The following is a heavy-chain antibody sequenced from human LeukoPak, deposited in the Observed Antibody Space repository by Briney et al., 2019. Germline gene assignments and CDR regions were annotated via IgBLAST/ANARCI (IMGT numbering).Heavy chain of an antibody. D-gene: IGHD5-18*01. CDR3: GRATDEVDTTHLGY. V-gene: IGHV4-34*01. J-gene: IGHJ4*02. Sequence: SETLSLTCAVYGGSFSGYYWSWIRQPPGKGLEWIGEINHSGSTNYNPSLKSRVTISVDTSKNQFSLKLSSVTAADTAVYYCGRATDEVDTTHLGYWGQGTLVTVSS. CDR2: INHSGST. CDR1: GGSFSGYY.